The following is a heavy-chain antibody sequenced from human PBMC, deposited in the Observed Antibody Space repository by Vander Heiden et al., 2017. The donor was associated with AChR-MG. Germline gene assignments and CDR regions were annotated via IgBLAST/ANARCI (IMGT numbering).Heavy chain of an antibody. Sequence: QVQLQQWGAGLLKPPETTSPTCAAYGGSVSGYYWSWIRQPPWKGLEWVGQIKHSGSTNYNPSLKSRVTISVDTSKNQFSLKLSSVTAADTAVYYCARGRYCSSTSWYTRPYYYYYGMDVWGQGTTVTVSS. CDR2: IKHSGST. V-gene: IGHV4-34*01. CDR1: GGSVSGYY. D-gene: IGHD2-2*02. J-gene: IGHJ6*02. CDR3: ARGRYCSSTSWYTRPYYYYYGMDV.